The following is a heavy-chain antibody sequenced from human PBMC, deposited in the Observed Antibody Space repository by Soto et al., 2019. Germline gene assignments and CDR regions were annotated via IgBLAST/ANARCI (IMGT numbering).Heavy chain of an antibody. Sequence: PSETLSLTCAVYGGSFSGYYWSWIRQPPGKGLEWIGEINHSGSTNYNPSLKSRVTISVDTSKNQFSLKLSSVTAADTAVYYCARDSKVVAATTEQNWFDPWGQGTLVTVSS. CDR1: GGSFSGYY. V-gene: IGHV4-34*01. J-gene: IGHJ5*02. CDR3: ARDSKVVAATTEQNWFDP. CDR2: INHSGST. D-gene: IGHD2-15*01.